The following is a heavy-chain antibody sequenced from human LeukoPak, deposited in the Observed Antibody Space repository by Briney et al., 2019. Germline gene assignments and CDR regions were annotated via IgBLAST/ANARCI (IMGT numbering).Heavy chain of an antibody. CDR3: AKDFSLLWFGEYSG. CDR1: GFTYSSYA. J-gene: IGHJ4*02. CDR2: ISGSGGSI. Sequence: GGSLTLSCSPCGFTYSSYAMSWVRQAPGKGLEWVSAISGSGGSIYYADSVKGRFTISRDNSKNTLYLQMNSLRGQDTAVYYCAKDFSLLWFGEYSGWGQGTLVTVSS. D-gene: IGHD3-10*01. V-gene: IGHV3-23*01.